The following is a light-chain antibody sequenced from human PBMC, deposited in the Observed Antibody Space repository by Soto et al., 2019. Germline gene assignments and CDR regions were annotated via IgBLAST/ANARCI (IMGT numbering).Light chain of an antibody. CDR3: QQYDNWPT. CDR1: QSVSSN. CDR2: GAS. Sequence: EKVMTQSPATLSVSPGERATLSCRASQSVSSNLAWYQQKPGQAPRLLIYGASNRATGIPARFSGSGSGTEFTLSICCLQSEDLAVYYCQQYDNWPTFRGGTKVEIK. V-gene: IGKV3D-15*01. J-gene: IGKJ4*01.